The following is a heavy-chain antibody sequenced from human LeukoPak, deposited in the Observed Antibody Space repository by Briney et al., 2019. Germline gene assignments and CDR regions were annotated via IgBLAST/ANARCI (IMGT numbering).Heavy chain of an antibody. CDR1: GGSFSGYY. J-gene: IGHJ4*02. CDR3: ARAPPEESWLVYFDS. V-gene: IGHV4-59*01. CDR2: IYYSGTT. D-gene: IGHD6-19*01. Sequence: SETLSLTYAVFGGSFSGYYWNWIRQPPGKGLEWIGYIYYSGTTNYNPSLNSRVTISVDTSKNQLSLKLSSVTPADTAIYYCARAPPEESWLVYFDSWGQGTLVTVSS.